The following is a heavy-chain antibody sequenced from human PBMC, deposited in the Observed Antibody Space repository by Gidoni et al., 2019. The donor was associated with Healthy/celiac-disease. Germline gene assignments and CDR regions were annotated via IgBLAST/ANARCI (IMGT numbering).Heavy chain of an antibody. Sequence: EVPLVESGGGLVQPWGSLSLSCAASGFNFSRYWMHWVRQAPGKGLVWVSRMNSDGSSTSYADSVKGRFTISRDNAKNTLYLQMNRLRAEDTAVDYCARDVAGVDYWGQGTLVTVSS. CDR2: MNSDGSST. CDR3: ARDVAGVDY. D-gene: IGHD2-21*01. J-gene: IGHJ4*02. CDR1: GFNFSRYW. V-gene: IGHV3-74*01.